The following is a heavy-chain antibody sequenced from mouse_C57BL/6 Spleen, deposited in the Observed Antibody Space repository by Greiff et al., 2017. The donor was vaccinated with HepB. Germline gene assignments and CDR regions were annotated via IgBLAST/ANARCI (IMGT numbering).Heavy chain of an antibody. CDR3: ARDLDTTVVAKEYYYAMDY. V-gene: IGHV1-7*01. D-gene: IGHD1-1*01. CDR2: INPSSGYT. J-gene: IGHJ4*01. CDR1: GYTFTSYW. Sequence: QVQLQQSGAELAKPGASVKLSCKASGYTFTSYWMHWVKQRPGQGLEWIGYINPSSGYTKYNQKFKDKATLTADKSSSTAYMQLSSLTYEDSAVYYCARDLDTTVVAKEYYYAMDYWGQGTSVTVSS.